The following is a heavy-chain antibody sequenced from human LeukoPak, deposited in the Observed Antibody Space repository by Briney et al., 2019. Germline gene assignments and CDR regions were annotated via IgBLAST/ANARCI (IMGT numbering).Heavy chain of an antibody. Sequence: PGRSLRLSCAASGFTFDDYAMHWVRQAPGKGLEWVSGISWNSGGIGYADSVKGRFTISRDNAKNSLYLQMNSLRAEDTALYYCAKGPYYYGSGSRLMGYFDYWGQGTLVTVSS. J-gene: IGHJ4*02. CDR2: ISWNSGGI. CDR3: AKGPYYYGSGSRLMGYFDY. V-gene: IGHV3-9*01. CDR1: GFTFDDYA. D-gene: IGHD3-10*01.